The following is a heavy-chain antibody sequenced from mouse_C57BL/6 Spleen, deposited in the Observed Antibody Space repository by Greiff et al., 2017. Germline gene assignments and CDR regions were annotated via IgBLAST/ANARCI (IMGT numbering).Heavy chain of an antibody. CDR2: IPPNSGST. V-gene: IGHV1-64*01. CDR1: GYTFTSYW. CDR3: ARSDSYYYYGSSNY. D-gene: IGHD1-1*01. J-gene: IGHJ4*01. Sequence: QVQLQQSGAELVKPGASVKLSCKASGYTFTSYWMHWVKQRPGQGLEWIGMIPPNSGSTNYNEKFKSKATLTVDKSASTAYMQLSSLTSADSAVYYCARSDSYYYYGSSNYWGQGTSVTVSS.